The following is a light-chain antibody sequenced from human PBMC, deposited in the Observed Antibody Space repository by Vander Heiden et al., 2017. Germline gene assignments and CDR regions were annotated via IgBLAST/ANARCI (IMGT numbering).Light chain of an antibody. V-gene: IGKV4-1*01. CDR2: GAS. CDR1: QSVLYSTNNKNY. J-gene: IGKJ5*01. Sequence: DIVMTQSPDPLAVSLGERATINCKSSQSVLYSTNNKNYLAWYRQKPGQPTELLIYGASTRESGVPDRFSGSGSGTDFTLTISSLQAEDVAVYYCQQYYTTLTFGQGTRLEIK. CDR3: QQYYTTLT.